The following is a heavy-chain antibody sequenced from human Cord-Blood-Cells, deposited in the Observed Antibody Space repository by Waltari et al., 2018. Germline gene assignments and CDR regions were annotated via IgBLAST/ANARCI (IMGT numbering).Heavy chain of an antibody. CDR1: GGTFSSYA. J-gene: IGHJ3*02. V-gene: IGHV1-69*04. Sequence: QVQLVQSGAEVKKPGSSVKVSCKASGGTFSSYAISWVRQAPGQGREWMGGIIPSLGIANYAQKFQGRVTITADESTSTAYMELSSLRSEDTAVYYCARDWAAAGTGAFDIWGQGTMVTVSS. CDR3: ARDWAAAGTGAFDI. D-gene: IGHD6-13*01. CDR2: IIPSLGIA.